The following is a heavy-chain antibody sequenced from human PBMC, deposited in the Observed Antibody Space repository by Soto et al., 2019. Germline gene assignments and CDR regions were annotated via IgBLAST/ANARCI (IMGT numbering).Heavy chain of an antibody. CDR2: IWYDGSNK. V-gene: IGHV3-33*01. Sequence: PGGSLRLSCAASGFTFSSYGMHWVRQAPGKGLEWVAVIWYDGSNKYYADSVKGRFTISRDNSKNTLYLQMNSLRAEDTAVYYCARGNDYDFWRYVDYWGQGTLVTVSS. CDR1: GFTFSSYG. J-gene: IGHJ4*02. D-gene: IGHD3-3*01. CDR3: ARGNDYDFWRYVDY.